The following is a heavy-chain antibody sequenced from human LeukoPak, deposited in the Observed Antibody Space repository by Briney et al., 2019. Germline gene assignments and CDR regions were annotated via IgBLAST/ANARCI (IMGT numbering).Heavy chain of an antibody. J-gene: IGHJ6*03. CDR1: GGSISSYY. D-gene: IGHD2-2*01. CDR3: ARLDCSSTSCHRYYYYYYYMDV. V-gene: IGHV4-59*08. Sequence: SETLSLTCTVSGGSISSYYWSWIRQPPGKGLELIGYIYYSGSTNYNPSLKSRVTISVDTSKNQFSLKLSSVTAADTAVYYCARLDCSSTSCHRYYYYYYYMDVWGKGTTVTVSS. CDR2: IYYSGST.